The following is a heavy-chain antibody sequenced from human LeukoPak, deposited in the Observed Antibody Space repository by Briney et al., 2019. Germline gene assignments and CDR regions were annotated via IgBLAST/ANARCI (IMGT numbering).Heavy chain of an antibody. CDR1: GGSISSYY. V-gene: IGHV4-59*12. Sequence: SETLSLTCTVSGGSISSYYWSWIRQPPGKGLEWIGYIYYSGSTNYNPSLKSRVTMSVDTSKNQFSLKLSSVTAADTAVYYCARAPRVYYYYYMDVWGKGTTVTVSS. CDR3: ARAPRVYYYYYMDV. D-gene: IGHD5-24*01. J-gene: IGHJ6*03. CDR2: IYYSGST.